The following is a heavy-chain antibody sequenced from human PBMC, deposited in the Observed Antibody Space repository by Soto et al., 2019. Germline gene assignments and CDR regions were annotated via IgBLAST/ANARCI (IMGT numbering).Heavy chain of an antibody. J-gene: IGHJ6*02. CDR2: IYWDDDK. V-gene: IGHV2-5*08. CDR1: GFSLSTSGMC. D-gene: IGHD6-13*01. Sequence: SGPTRVNPTQTLTLTCTFSGFSLSTSGMCVSWIRQPPGKALEWLALIYWDDDKRYSPSLKSRLTITKDTSKNQVVLTMTNMDPVDTATYYCAHRRSGYSSSWDLYYYYGMDVWGQGTTVTVS. CDR3: AHRRSGYSSSWDLYYYYGMDV.